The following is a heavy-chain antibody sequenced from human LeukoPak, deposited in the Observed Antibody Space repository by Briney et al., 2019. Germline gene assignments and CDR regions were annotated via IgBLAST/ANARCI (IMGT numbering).Heavy chain of an antibody. Sequence: GGSLRLSCAASGFTFDDYAMSWVRQAPGKGLEWVSAISGSGGSTYYADSVKGRFTISRDNSKNTLYLQMNSLRAEDTAVYYCAKPNPPWETMVVTTNFDYWGQGTLVTVSS. CDR1: GFTFDDYA. V-gene: IGHV3-23*01. CDR3: AKPNPPWETMVVTTNFDY. J-gene: IGHJ4*02. D-gene: IGHD4-23*01. CDR2: ISGSGGST.